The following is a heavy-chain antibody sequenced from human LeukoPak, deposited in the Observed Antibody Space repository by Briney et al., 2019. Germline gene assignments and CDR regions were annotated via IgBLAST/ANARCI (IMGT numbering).Heavy chain of an antibody. CDR2: ISSSSSYI. CDR1: GFTFSSYS. Sequence: GGSLRLSCAASGFTFSSYSKNWVRQAPGKGLEWVSSISSSSSYIYYADSVKGRFTVSRDNAKNSLYLQMNSLRAEDTAVYYCARDLPSPYYYDSSGYYTFDYWGQGTLVTVSS. V-gene: IGHV3-21*01. CDR3: ARDLPSPYYYDSSGYYTFDY. D-gene: IGHD3-22*01. J-gene: IGHJ4*02.